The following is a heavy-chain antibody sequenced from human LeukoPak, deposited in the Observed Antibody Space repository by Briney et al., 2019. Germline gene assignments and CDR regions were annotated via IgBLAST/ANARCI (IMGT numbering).Heavy chain of an antibody. Sequence: GGSLRLSCAASGFTFSSYGMSWVRQAPGKGLEWVSAISDSGGSTYYADSVKGRFTISRDNSKNTLYLQMNSLRAEDTAVYYCAKDFGYDSSGPTWGFDYWGQGTLVTVSS. J-gene: IGHJ4*02. V-gene: IGHV3-23*01. CDR2: ISDSGGST. CDR3: AKDFGYDSSGPTWGFDY. CDR1: GFTFSSYG. D-gene: IGHD3-22*01.